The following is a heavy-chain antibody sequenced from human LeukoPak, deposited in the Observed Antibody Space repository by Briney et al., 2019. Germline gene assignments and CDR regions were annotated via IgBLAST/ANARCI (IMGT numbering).Heavy chain of an antibody. V-gene: IGHV4-39*07. CDR2: INHSGST. CDR1: GGSISSSSYY. D-gene: IGHD6-13*01. Sequence: PESLSLTCTVSGGSISSSSYYWGWIRQPPGKGLEWIGEINHSGSTNYNPSLKSRVTISVDTSKNQFSLKLSSVTAADTAVYYCARESAAAGFDYCGQGSLVTVPS. CDR3: ARESAAAGFDY. J-gene: IGHJ4*02.